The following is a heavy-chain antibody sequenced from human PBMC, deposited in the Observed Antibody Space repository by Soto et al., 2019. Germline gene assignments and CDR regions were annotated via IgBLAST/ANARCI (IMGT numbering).Heavy chain of an antibody. Sequence: SETLSLTCAVSGGSISSSNWWSWVRQPPGKGLEWIGEIYHSGSTNYNPSLKSRVTISVDKSKNQFSLKLSSVTAADTAVYYCAREGSGWYPLTERKEFDYWGQGTLVTVSS. CDR1: GGSISSSNW. D-gene: IGHD6-19*01. CDR3: AREGSGWYPLTERKEFDY. V-gene: IGHV4-4*02. J-gene: IGHJ4*02. CDR2: IYHSGST.